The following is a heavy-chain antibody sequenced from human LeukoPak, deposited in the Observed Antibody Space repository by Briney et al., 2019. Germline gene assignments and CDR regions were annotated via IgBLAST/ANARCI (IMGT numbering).Heavy chain of an antibody. CDR1: GITLSNYG. CDR3: ARDSAGNDY. CDR2: ISGSGGRT. J-gene: IGHJ4*02. D-gene: IGHD6-13*01. Sequence: GGSLRLSCAVSGITLSNYGISWVRQAPGKGLEWVAGISGSGGRTNYADAVKGRFTISRDNAKNSLYLQMNSLRAEDTAMYYCARDSAGNDYWGQGTLVTVSS. V-gene: IGHV3-23*01.